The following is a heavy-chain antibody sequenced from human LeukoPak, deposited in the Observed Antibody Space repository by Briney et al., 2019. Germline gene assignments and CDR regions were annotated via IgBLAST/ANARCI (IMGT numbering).Heavy chain of an antibody. CDR2: IKQDGSEK. J-gene: IGHJ4*02. V-gene: IGHV3-7*01. CDR1: GFSFSDFW. CDR3: AREPGVRGGYFDY. D-gene: IGHD3-10*01. Sequence: PGGSLRLSCAASGFSFSDFWMSWVRQAPGKGLEWVANIKQDGSEKYYVDSVKGRFTISRDNSKNTLYLQMNSLRAEDTAVYYCAREPGVRGGYFDYWGQGTLVTVSS.